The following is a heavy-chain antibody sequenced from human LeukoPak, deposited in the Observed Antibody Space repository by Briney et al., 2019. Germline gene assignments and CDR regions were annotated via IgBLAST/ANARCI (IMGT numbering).Heavy chain of an antibody. CDR1: GGSFSGYY. CDR2: INHSGST. D-gene: IGHD5-12*01. J-gene: IGHJ5*02. CDR3: ARDRGWLRIDP. V-gene: IGHV4-34*01. Sequence: SETLSLTCAVYGGSFSGYYWSWIRQPPGKGLEWIGEINHSGSTNYNPSLKSRVTISVDTSKNQFSLKLSSVTAADTAMYYCARDRGWLRIDPWGQGTLVTVSS.